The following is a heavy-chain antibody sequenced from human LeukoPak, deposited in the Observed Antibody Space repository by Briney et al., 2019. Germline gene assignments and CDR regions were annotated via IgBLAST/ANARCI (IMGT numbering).Heavy chain of an antibody. V-gene: IGHV1-8*01. J-gene: IGHJ4*02. CDR3: ARGYSSGLTDY. Sequence: VKVSCKXSXYTFTXXDINWVRQATGQGLEWMGWMNPNSGNTGYAPKFQGTVTMTRDTSVNTAYMELSSLTSEDTAMYYCARGYSSGLTDYWGQGTLVTVSS. CDR2: MNPNSGNT. D-gene: IGHD6-19*01. CDR1: XYTFTXXD.